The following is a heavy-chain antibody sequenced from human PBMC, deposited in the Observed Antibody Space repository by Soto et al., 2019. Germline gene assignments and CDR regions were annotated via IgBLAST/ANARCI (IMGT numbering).Heavy chain of an antibody. CDR1: GYDFFKYN. CDR3: TRADSDVVILPDVRPLFDL. Sequence: QVQLDQSGAEVKKPGASVKVSCKTSGYDFFKYNMHWVRQAPGQGLEWMGVINPNGGYTRHAQKFQGRVIMTRDTSSKIVYLELSGLTSANTAMYYCTRADSDVVILPDVRPLFDLWGQGALVTVSS. D-gene: IGHD2-21*01. CDR2: INPNGGYT. J-gene: IGHJ4*02. V-gene: IGHV1-46*01.